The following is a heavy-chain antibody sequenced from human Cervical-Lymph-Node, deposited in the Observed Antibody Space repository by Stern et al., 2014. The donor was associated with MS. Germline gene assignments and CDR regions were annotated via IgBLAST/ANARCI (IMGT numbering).Heavy chain of an antibody. Sequence: VHLVESGPEVKKPGASVMVSCKTPGYTFTNYYIHWVRQAPGQGLEWMGIINPNGSVTASAQKFQGRLTMTRDTSTTTVYMRLITLTSEDTAMYYCTRAVGGVGREWGQGTLVFVSA. J-gene: IGHJ4*02. D-gene: IGHD3-16*01. V-gene: IGHV1-46*01. CDR3: TRAVGGVGRE. CDR1: GYTFTNYY. CDR2: INPNGSVT.